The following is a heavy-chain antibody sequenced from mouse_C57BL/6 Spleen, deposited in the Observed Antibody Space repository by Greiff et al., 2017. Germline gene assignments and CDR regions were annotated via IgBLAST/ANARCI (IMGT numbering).Heavy chain of an antibody. Sequence: EVQGVESGGGLVKPGGSLKLSCAASGFTFSDYGMHWVRQAPEKGLEWVAYISSGSSTIYYADTVKGRFTISRDNAKNTLFLQMNSLRSEDTAMYYCARNSITTVVATPFADWGQGTLVTVSA. J-gene: IGHJ3*01. CDR1: GFTFSDYG. V-gene: IGHV5-17*01. CDR3: ARNSITTVVATPFAD. CDR2: ISSGSSTI. D-gene: IGHD1-1*01.